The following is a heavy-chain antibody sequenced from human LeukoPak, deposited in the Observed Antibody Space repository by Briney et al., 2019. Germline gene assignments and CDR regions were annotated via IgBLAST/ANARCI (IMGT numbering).Heavy chain of an antibody. V-gene: IGHV1-69*01. CDR2: IIPIFGTA. CDR1: GGTFSSYA. CDR3: ARDARGNSNAFDI. D-gene: IGHD1-1*01. J-gene: IGHJ3*02. Sequence: GASVKVSCKASGGTFSSYAISWVRQAPGQGLEWMGGIIPIFGTANYAQKFQGRVTITADESTSTAYMELSSLRSEDTAVYYCARDARGNSNAFDIWGQGTMVTVSS.